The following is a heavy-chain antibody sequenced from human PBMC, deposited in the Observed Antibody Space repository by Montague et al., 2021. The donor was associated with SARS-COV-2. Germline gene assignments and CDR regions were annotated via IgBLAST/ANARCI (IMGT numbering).Heavy chain of an antibody. CDR3: ARPGDGVLPSPILGVGTYYSYYYMDV. D-gene: IGHD3-10*01. CDR2: INHGGST. Sequence: SETLSLTCAVHGGSFSTYSWNWIRQPPGKGLEWIGEINHGGSTNYNPSLKSRVTISADTSTTQFSLVLTSVSAADTAVYYCARPGDGVLPSPILGVGTYYSYYYMDVWGKGTTVTVSS. V-gene: IGHV4-34*01. J-gene: IGHJ6*03. CDR1: GGSFSTYS.